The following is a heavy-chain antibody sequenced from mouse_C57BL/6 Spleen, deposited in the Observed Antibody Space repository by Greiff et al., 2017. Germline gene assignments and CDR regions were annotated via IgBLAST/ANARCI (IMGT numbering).Heavy chain of an antibody. Sequence: VQLQESGPGLVQPSQSLSITCTVSGFTLTSYGVHWVRQPPGKGLEWLGVIWSGGSTDYNAACISRQGISKDNSKSQVFFNMNSLQADDTAIYYCAKINWPYAMDYWGQGTSVTVSS. J-gene: IGHJ4*01. V-gene: IGHV2-4*01. CDR3: AKINWPYAMDY. CDR2: IWSGGST. D-gene: IGHD4-1*01. CDR1: GFTLTSYG.